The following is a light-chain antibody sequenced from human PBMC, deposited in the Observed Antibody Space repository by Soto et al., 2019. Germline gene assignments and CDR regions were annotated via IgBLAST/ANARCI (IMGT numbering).Light chain of an antibody. J-gene: IGLJ2*01. CDR2: DVS. V-gene: IGLV2-14*03. CDR3: TSYTSNSAVV. Sequence: QSALTQPASVSGSPGQSITISCTGTSSDVGGYNYVSWYQQHPGKAPKLMIYDVSNRPSGVPNRFSGSKSGNTASLTISGLQAEDEADYYCTSYTSNSAVVFGGGTKLTVL. CDR1: SSDVGGYNY.